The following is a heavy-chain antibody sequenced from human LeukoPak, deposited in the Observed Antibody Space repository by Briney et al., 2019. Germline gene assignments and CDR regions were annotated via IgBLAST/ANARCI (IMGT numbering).Heavy chain of an antibody. CDR2: ISGSGGST. V-gene: IGHV3-23*01. J-gene: IGHJ4*02. Sequence: GGSLRLSCAASGFTFSSYAMSWVRQAPGKGLEWVSAISGSGGSTYYADSVKGRFTISRDNSKDTLYLQMNSLRAEDTAVYYCAKDTTFWSGPWEFDYWGQGTLVTVSS. CDR3: AKDTTFWSGPWEFDY. CDR1: GFTFSSYA. D-gene: IGHD3-3*01.